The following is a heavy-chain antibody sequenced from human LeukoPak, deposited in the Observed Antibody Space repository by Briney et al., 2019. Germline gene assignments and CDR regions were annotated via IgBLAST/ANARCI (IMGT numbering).Heavy chain of an antibody. J-gene: IGHJ4*02. D-gene: IGHD5-18*01. CDR1: GFTYSSYA. Sequence: GGSLRLSCAASGFTYSSYAMSWVRQAPGKGLEWVSAISGSGGSTYYADSVKGRFTISRDNSKNTLYLQMNSLRAEDTAVYYCAKGYSYGYGNYWGQGTLVTVSS. CDR3: AKGYSYGYGNY. CDR2: ISGSGGST. V-gene: IGHV3-23*01.